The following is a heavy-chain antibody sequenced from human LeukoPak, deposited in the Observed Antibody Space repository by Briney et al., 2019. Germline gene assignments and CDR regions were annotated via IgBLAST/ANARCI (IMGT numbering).Heavy chain of an antibody. CDR2: IWYDGSNE. CDR1: GFTFSNYA. D-gene: IGHD2-8*02. J-gene: IGHJ4*02. CDR3: AREAGYDTGGYPRDY. V-gene: IGHV3-33*01. Sequence: GGSLRLSCAASGFTFSNYAMHWVRQAPGKGLECVALIWYDGSNEFYAASVKGRFTISRDNSKNTLYLQMNSLRAEDTAIYYCAREAGYDTGGYPRDYWGQGTLVTVSS.